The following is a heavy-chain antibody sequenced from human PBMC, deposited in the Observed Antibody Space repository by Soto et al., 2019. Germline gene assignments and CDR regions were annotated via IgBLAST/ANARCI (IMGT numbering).Heavy chain of an antibody. CDR2: ISYDGSNK. Sequence: QVQLVESGGGVVQPGRSLRLSCAASGFTFSSYAMHWVRQAPGKGLEWVAVISYDGSNKYYADSVKGRFTISRDNSKNTVYLQRNSLRAEDTDVYYCARDPMGRYYGSGSYYFDYWGQGTLVTVSS. CDR3: ARDPMGRYYGSGSYYFDY. D-gene: IGHD3-10*01. J-gene: IGHJ4*02. V-gene: IGHV3-30-3*01. CDR1: GFTFSSYA.